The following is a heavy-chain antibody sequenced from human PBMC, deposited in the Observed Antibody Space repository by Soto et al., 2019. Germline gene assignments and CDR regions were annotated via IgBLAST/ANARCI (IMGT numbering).Heavy chain of an antibody. D-gene: IGHD5-12*01. CDR2: TRNKANSYTT. Sequence: EVQLVESGGGLVQPGGSLRLSCAASGFTFSDHYMDWVRQAPGKGLEWVGRTRNKANSYTTEYAASVKGRFTISRDDSKNSLYLQMNSLKTEDTAVYYCARALGYSGYDDYWGQGTLVTVSS. CDR3: ARALGYSGYDDY. CDR1: GFTFSDHY. V-gene: IGHV3-72*01. J-gene: IGHJ4*02.